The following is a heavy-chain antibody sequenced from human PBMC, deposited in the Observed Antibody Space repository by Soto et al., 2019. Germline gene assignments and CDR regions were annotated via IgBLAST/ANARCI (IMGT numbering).Heavy chain of an antibody. J-gene: IGHJ3*02. CDR2: ISGSGGST. CDR3: AKDRVEIFGGRGDAFDI. CDR1: GFTFSSYA. D-gene: IGHD3-3*01. Sequence: GGSLRLSCAASGFTFSSYAMSWVRQAPGKGLEWVSAISGSGGSTYYADSVKGRFTISRDNSKNTLYLQMNSLRAEDTAVYYCAKDRVEIFGGRGDAFDIWGQGTMVTVSS. V-gene: IGHV3-23*01.